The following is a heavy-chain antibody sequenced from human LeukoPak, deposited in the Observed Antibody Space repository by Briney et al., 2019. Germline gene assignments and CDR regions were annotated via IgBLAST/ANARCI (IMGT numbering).Heavy chain of an antibody. CDR2: ISGSGGST. Sequence: TGGSLRLSCAASGFTFSSYAMSWVRQAPGKGLEWVSAISGSGGSTYYADSVKGRFTISRDNSKNTLYLQMNSLRAEDTAVYYCAKARLDGYNRYYFDYWGQGTLVTVSS. V-gene: IGHV3-23*01. J-gene: IGHJ4*02. D-gene: IGHD5-24*01. CDR3: AKARLDGYNRYYFDY. CDR1: GFTFSSYA.